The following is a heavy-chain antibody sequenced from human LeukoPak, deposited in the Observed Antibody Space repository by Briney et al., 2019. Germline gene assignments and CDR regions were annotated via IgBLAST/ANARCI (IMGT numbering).Heavy chain of an antibody. CDR2: INHSGST. CDR3: ARMRRTGGFDY. Sequence: SETLSLTCAVYGGSFSGYYWSWIRQPPGKGLEWIGEINHSGSTNYNPSLKSRVTMSVDTSKNQFSLKLSSVTAADTAVYYCARMRRTGGFDYWGQGTLVTVSS. J-gene: IGHJ4*02. V-gene: IGHV4-34*01. CDR1: GGSFSGYY. D-gene: IGHD2-8*02.